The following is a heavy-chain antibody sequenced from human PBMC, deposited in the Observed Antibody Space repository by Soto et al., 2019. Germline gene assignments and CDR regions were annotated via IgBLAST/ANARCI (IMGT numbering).Heavy chain of an antibody. CDR2: ISARGGSS. CDR1: GISFSTYA. Sequence: EVQLLESGGGLVQPGGSLRLSCAASGISFSTYAMVWVRQAPGKGLEWVSVISARGGSSYFADSVKSRFTISRSNSKNVLSLEMNSLRAEDTAIYFCAKGSIEYSATVDNWGQGTLVLVSS. J-gene: IGHJ4*02. D-gene: IGHD5-12*01. V-gene: IGHV3-23*01. CDR3: AKGSIEYSATVDN.